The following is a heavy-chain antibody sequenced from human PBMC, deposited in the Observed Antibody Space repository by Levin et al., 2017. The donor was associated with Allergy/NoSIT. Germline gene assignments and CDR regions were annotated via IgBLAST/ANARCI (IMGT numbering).Heavy chain of an antibody. CDR3: ARDWTTAAPGGGHYNYGMDG. D-gene: IGHD3/OR15-3a*01. J-gene: IGHJ6*02. Sequence: SQTLSLTCTVSGGSISNSYWSWIRPPPRKGLEWIGYIYYSGSTNYNPSLQSRLTISVDASKNQFSLKLTSVTAADSAMYYCARDWTTAAPGGGHYNYGMDGWGQGTTVTVSS. V-gene: IGHV4-59*01. CDR2: IYYSGST. CDR1: GGSISNSY.